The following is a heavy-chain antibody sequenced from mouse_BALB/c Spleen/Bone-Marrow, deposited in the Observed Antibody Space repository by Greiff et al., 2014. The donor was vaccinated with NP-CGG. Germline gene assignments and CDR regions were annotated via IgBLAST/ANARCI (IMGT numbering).Heavy chain of an antibody. CDR3: TRVITAVLATRAMDY. CDR2: IYPGNSDT. D-gene: IGHD1-1*01. V-gene: IGHV1-5*01. CDR1: GYTFTSYW. J-gene: IGHJ4*01. Sequence: DVKLQESGTVLARPGASVKTSCKASGYTFTSYWMHWVKQRPGQGLEWIGAIYPGNSDTSYNQKFKGKAKLTAVTSTSTAYMELSSLTNEDSAVYYCTRVITAVLATRAMDYWGQGSSVTVSS.